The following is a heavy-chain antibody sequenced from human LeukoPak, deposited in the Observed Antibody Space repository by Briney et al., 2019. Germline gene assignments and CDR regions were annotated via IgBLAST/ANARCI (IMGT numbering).Heavy chain of an antibody. CDR3: ARGLDYGDAYEY. J-gene: IGHJ4*02. D-gene: IGHD4-17*01. CDR2: IRNSGITT. V-gene: IGHV3-11*01. CDR1: GFIFGDYY. Sequence: GGSLRLSCAASGFIFGDYYLSWFRQAPGKGLEWVSYIRNSGITTYYADSVKGRFTISRDNAKNSLYLQMNSLRVEDTAVYYCARGLDYGDAYEYWGQGTLVNVSS.